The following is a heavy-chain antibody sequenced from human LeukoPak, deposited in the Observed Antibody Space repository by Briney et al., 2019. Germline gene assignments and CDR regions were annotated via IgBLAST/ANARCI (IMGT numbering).Heavy chain of an antibody. CDR3: ARDAPQVPAAGVLAS. CDR1: GFTVSDNY. J-gene: IGHJ5*02. Sequence: GGSLRLSCAASGFTVSDNYMSWVRQAPGKGLEWVSVMYSRGDTYYANSVKGRFTFSRDISKNTLYLLMNGLRIEDTAMYYCARDAPQVPAAGVLASWGQGTLVIVSS. V-gene: IGHV3-53*01. D-gene: IGHD6-13*01. CDR2: MYSRGDT.